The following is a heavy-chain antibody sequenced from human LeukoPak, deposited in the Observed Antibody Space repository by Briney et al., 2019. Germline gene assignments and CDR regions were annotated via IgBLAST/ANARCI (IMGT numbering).Heavy chain of an antibody. Sequence: GGSLRLSCAASGFAFDDYAMHWVRQAPGKGLEWVSGISWNSGSIGYADSVKGRFTISRDNAKNSLYLQMNSLRAEDTALYYCAKDKGSGWSPYYFDYWGQGTPGHRLL. D-gene: IGHD6-19*01. CDR1: GFAFDDYA. CDR3: AKDKGSGWSPYYFDY. J-gene: IGHJ4*02. CDR2: ISWNSGSI. V-gene: IGHV3-9*01.